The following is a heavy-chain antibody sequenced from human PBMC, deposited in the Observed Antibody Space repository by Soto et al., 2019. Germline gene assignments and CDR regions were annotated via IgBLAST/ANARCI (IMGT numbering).Heavy chain of an antibody. V-gene: IGHV1-69*06. D-gene: IGHD2-21*01. Sequence: QVQLVQSGAEVKKPGSSVKVSCKASGGTFSSYAISWVRQAPVQGLEWMGGIIPIFGTANYAQKFQGRVTFTADKSTSAAYMELSSMRSEDTAVYYCAFLSVGDGERNFAYWGQGTLVTVSS. CDR1: GGTFSSYA. CDR3: AFLSVGDGERNFAY. J-gene: IGHJ4*02. CDR2: IIPIFGTA.